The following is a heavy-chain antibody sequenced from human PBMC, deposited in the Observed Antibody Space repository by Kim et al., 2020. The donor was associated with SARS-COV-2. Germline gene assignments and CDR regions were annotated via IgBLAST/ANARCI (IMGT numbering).Heavy chain of an antibody. D-gene: IGHD3-10*01. CDR3: ARGIRNGSGGYYVDP. Sequence: SETLSLTCTVSGGSISSSSYYWGWIRQPPGKGLEWIGSIYYSGSTYYNPPLKSRVTISVDTSKNQFSLKLSSVTAADTAVYYCARGIRNGSGGYYVDPWGQGTLVTVSS. CDR1: GGSISSSSYY. J-gene: IGHJ5*02. CDR2: IYYSGST. V-gene: IGHV4-39*07.